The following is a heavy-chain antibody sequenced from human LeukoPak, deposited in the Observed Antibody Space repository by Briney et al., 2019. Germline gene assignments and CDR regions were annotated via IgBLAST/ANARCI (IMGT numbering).Heavy chain of an antibody. J-gene: IGHJ3*02. CDR3: AIKAGYCSSTSCPGAAFDI. Sequence: GGSLQISCKGSGSRFTSYWIGWVGPLPGKGLEWMGIIYPGDSDTRYSPSFQGQVTISADKSISPAYLQWSSLKASDTAMYYCAIKAGYCSSTSCPGAAFDIWGQGTMITVSS. CDR1: GSRFTSYW. D-gene: IGHD2-2*01. CDR2: IYPGDSDT. V-gene: IGHV5-51*01.